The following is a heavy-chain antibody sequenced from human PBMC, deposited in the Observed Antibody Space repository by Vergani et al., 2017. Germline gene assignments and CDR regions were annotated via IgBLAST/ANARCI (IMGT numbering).Heavy chain of an antibody. J-gene: IGHJ4*02. CDR3: AREGAAAGYFDY. Sequence: QVQLQQWGAGLLKPSETLSLTCAVYGGSFSGYYWSWIRQPPGKWLEWIGEINHSGSTNYNPSLKSRVTISVDTSKNQFSLKLSSVTAADTAVYYCAREGAAAGYFDYWGQGTLVTASS. CDR1: GGSFSGYY. D-gene: IGHD6-13*01. V-gene: IGHV4-34*01. CDR2: INHSGST.